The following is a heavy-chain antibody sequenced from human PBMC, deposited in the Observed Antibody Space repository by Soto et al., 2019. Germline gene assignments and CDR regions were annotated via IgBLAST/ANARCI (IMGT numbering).Heavy chain of an antibody. CDR2: ISYDGSSQ. J-gene: IGHJ6*02. CDR1: GFSFSFYA. CDR3: ARELTAAGTDLYYHGLDV. V-gene: IGHV3-30-3*01. Sequence: QLQLVESGGGVVQPGRSLRLSCAASGFSFSFYAIHWVRQAPGKGLEWVAFISYDGSSQYYADSLKGRFTISRDNSKNTVYLQKNSLRPEDTSVYYCARELTAAGTDLYYHGLDVWGQGTTVTVSS. D-gene: IGHD6-13*01.